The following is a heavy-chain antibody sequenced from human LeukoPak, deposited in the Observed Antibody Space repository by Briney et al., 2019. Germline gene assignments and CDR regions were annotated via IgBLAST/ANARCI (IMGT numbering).Heavy chain of an antibody. CDR2: ISGSGGST. V-gene: IGHV3-23*01. CDR1: GFTFSSYA. Sequence: GGSLRLSCAASGFTFSSYAMSWVRQAPGQGLEWVSAISGSGGSTYYADSVKGRFTISRDNSKNTLYLQMNSLRAEDTAVYYCARGGGSYYRDDYWGQGTLVTVSS. J-gene: IGHJ4*02. D-gene: IGHD1-26*01. CDR3: ARGGGSYYRDDY.